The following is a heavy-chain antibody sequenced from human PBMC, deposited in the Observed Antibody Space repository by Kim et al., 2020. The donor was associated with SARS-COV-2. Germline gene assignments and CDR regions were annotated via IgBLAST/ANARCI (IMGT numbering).Heavy chain of an antibody. Sequence: GGSLRLSCAASGFTFSSYSMNWVRQAPGKGLEWVSSISSSSSYIYYADSVKGRFTISRDNAKNSLYLQMNSLRAEDTAVYYCARARGAARILDYWGQGTLVTVSS. J-gene: IGHJ4*02. CDR2: ISSSSSYI. D-gene: IGHD6-6*01. V-gene: IGHV3-21*01. CDR1: GFTFSSYS. CDR3: ARARGAARILDY.